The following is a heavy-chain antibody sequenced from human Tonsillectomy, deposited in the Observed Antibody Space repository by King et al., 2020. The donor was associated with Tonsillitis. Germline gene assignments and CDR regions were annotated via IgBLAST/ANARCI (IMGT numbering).Heavy chain of an antibody. CDR1: GFTFSSYE. CDR2: ISVSGSTI. CDR3: ARGGYSDSSGYYTS. V-gene: IGHV3-48*03. D-gene: IGHD3-22*01. Sequence: VQLVESGGGLVQPGGSLRLSCAASGFTFSSYEMNWVRQAPGKGLEWISSISVSGSTIYYADSVKGRFTISGDNAKNSLYLQMNSLRAEDTAVYYCARGGYSDSSGYYTSWGQGTLVTVSS. J-gene: IGHJ5*02.